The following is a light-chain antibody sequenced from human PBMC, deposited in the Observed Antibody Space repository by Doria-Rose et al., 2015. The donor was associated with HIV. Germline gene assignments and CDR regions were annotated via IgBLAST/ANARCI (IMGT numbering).Light chain of an antibody. V-gene: IGLV1-44*01. J-gene: IGLJ3*02. CDR2: SNN. Sequence: QPGLTQPPSASGTPGQRVTISCSGSTSNIGSNTVNWYQQLPGTAPKLLIYSNNQRPSGVPDRFSGSKSGTSASLAISGLQSEDEADYYCAAWDDSLNVWLFGGGTKLTVL. CDR3: AAWDDSLNVWL. CDR1: TSNIGSNT.